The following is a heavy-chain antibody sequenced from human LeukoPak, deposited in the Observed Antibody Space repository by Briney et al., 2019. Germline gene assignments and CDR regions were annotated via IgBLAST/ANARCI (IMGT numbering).Heavy chain of an antibody. CDR3: ARDRITMIVVVRGAFDI. J-gene: IGHJ3*02. V-gene: IGHV4-61*01. Sequence: SETLSLTCSVSDGSHSESYYYWSWIRQPPGKGLEWIGYISHSGSTDYNPSLKSRVTISVDTSKNQFSLKLSSVTAADTAVYYCARDRITMIVVVRGAFDIWGQGTMVTVSS. CDR2: ISHSGST. D-gene: IGHD3-22*01. CDR1: DGSHSESYYY.